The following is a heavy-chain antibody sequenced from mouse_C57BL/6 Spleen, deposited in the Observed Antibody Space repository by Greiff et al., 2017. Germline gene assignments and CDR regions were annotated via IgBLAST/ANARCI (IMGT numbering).Heavy chain of an antibody. CDR1: GYSITSGYY. CDR2: ISYDGSN. J-gene: IGHJ2*02. CDR3: ARDGAQGYYFDY. Sequence: ESGPGLVKPSQSLSLTCSVTGYSITSGYYWNWLRQFPGNKLEWMGYISYDGSNNYNPSLKNRISITRDTSKNQFFLKLNSVTTEDTATYYCARDGAQGYYFDYWGQGTSLTVSS. V-gene: IGHV3-6*01. D-gene: IGHD3-2*02.